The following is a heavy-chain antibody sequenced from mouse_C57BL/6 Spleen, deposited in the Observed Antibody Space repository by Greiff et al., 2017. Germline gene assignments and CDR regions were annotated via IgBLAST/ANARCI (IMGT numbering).Heavy chain of an antibody. D-gene: IGHD3-2*02. CDR2: IDPSDSET. CDR1: GYTFTSYW. V-gene: IGHV1-52*01. J-gene: IGHJ4*01. CDR3: ARRQLRHYAMDY. Sequence: QVQLQQPGAELARPGSSVKLSCKASGYTFTSYWMHWVKQRPIQGLEWIGNIDPSDSETHYNQKFKDKATLTVDKSSSTAYMQLSSLTSEDSAVYYCARRQLRHYAMDYWGQGTSVTVSS.